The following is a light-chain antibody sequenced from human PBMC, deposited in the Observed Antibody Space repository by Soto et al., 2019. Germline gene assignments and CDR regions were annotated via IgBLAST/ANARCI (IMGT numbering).Light chain of an antibody. Sequence: QSVLTQPASVSGSPGQSITISCTGTSSDVGGYNYVSWYQQHPGKAPKLLIYEVSNRPSGVSNRFSGSKSGNTASLNISGLQAEDEADYYCSSYTSSSTLCVFGTGTMLTVL. CDR2: EVS. CDR3: SSYTSSSTLCV. J-gene: IGLJ1*01. CDR1: SSDVGGYNY. V-gene: IGLV2-14*01.